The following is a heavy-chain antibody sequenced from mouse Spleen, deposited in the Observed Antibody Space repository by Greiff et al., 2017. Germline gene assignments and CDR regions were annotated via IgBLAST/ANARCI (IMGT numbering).Heavy chain of an antibody. CDR1: GYAFSSYW. CDR2: IYPGDGDT. Sequence: LEESGAELVKPGASVKISCKASGYAFSSYWMNWVKQRPGKGLEWIGQIYPGDGDTNYNGKFKGKATLTADKSSSTAYMQLSSLTSEDSAVYFCARRYYYDGSYDYAMDYWGQGTSVTVSS. D-gene: IGHD1-1*01. CDR3: ARRYYYDGSYDYAMDY. J-gene: IGHJ4*01. V-gene: IGHV1-80*01.